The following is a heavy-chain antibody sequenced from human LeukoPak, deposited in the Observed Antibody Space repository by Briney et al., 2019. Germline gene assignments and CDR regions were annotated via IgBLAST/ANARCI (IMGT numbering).Heavy chain of an antibody. CDR2: IYHSGTT. CDR1: NYSITSGYF. CDR3: ARDGVFHDSDGYSFDY. D-gene: IGHD3-22*01. Sequence: SETLSLACAVSNYSITSGYFWGWIRQPPGKGLEWIASIYHSGTTYYNPSLRNRVTLFVDTSKNQFSLKLTSLTAADTAVYYCARDGVFHDSDGYSFDYWGQGTLVTVSS. J-gene: IGHJ4*02. V-gene: IGHV4-38-2*02.